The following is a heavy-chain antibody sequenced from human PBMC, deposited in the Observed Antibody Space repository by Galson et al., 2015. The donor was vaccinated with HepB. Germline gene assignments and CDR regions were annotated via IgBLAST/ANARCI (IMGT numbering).Heavy chain of an antibody. CDR1: GFTFGDYY. CDR2: ISSSGSTI. CDR3: ARVVSSGYTSYFDY. V-gene: IGHV3-11*01. Sequence: SLRLSCAASGFTFGDYYMSWIRQAPGKGLEWVSYISSSGSTIYYADSVKGRFTISRDNAKNSLYLQMNSLRAEDTAVYYCARVVSSGYTSYFDYWGQGTLVTVSS. D-gene: IGHD3-22*01. J-gene: IGHJ4*02.